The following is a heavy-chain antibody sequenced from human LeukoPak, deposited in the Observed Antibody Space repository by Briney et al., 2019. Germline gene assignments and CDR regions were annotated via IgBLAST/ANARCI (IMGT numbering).Heavy chain of an antibody. V-gene: IGHV4-34*01. Sequence: PSETLSLTCAVYGGSSPGYYWTWIRQPPGKGLEWIGEINHSGSTNYNPSLKSRVTISVDTSKNQFSLRLSSVTAADTAVYYCARGRGLTTVAYYYYYYMDVWGKGTTVTVSS. CDR3: ARGRGLTTVAYYYYYYMDV. CDR1: GGSSPGYY. CDR2: INHSGST. J-gene: IGHJ6*03. D-gene: IGHD4-11*01.